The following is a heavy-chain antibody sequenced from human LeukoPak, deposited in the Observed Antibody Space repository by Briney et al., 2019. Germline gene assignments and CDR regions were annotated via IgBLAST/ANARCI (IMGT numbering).Heavy chain of an antibody. V-gene: IGHV3-21*06. D-gene: IGHD3-22*01. CDR3: ARTWGYSDSSGYYSDY. CDR2: ISTNSDYI. CDR1: GFILRSYT. J-gene: IGHJ4*02. Sequence: PGGSLRLSCAASGFILRSYTMTWVRQAPGKGLEWVSSISTNSDYIYYADSLKGRFTISRDNAKNSLYLQIDSLRAEDTAVYYCARTWGYSDSSGYYSDYWGQGTLVTVSS.